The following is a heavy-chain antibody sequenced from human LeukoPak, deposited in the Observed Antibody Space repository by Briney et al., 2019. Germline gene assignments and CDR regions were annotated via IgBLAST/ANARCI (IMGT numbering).Heavy chain of an antibody. CDR2: ISSSGSTI. CDR1: EFISNNFW. J-gene: IGHJ4*02. V-gene: IGHV3-11*01. Sequence: GGSLRLSCIASEFISNNFWMGWVRQAPGKGLEWVSYISSSGSTIYYADSVKGRFTISRDNAKNSLYLQMNSLRAEDTAVYYCARDWSQDYYDSSGYSDYWGQGTLVTVSS. D-gene: IGHD3-22*01. CDR3: ARDWSQDYYDSSGYSDY.